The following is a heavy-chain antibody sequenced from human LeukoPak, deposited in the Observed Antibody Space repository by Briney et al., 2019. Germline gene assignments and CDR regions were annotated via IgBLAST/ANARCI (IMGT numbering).Heavy chain of an antibody. Sequence: SETLSLTCTVSGYAISSGYYWGWIRQTPGTGLEWIAKIYHDGTTHYNPSLQSRTTMSVDTSKNDFSLRLSSVTAADTAMHYCVRDSSGTLAFDVWGQGTMLTVSS. V-gene: IGHV4-38-2*02. CDR3: VRDSSGTLAFDV. J-gene: IGHJ3*01. D-gene: IGHD6-25*01. CDR2: IYHDGTT. CDR1: GYAISSGYY.